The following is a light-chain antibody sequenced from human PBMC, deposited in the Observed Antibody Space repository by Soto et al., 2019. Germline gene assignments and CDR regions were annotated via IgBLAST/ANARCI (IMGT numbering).Light chain of an antibody. CDR1: SSNIGAGYD. Sequence: QSVLTQPPSMYGAPGQRVTISCTGSSSNIGAGYDVHWYQQLPGTAPKLLIHGNTNRPSGVPDRFSGSKSGTSASLAITGLQAEDEANYYCQSYDRSLSALAFGGGTKLTVL. CDR2: GNT. J-gene: IGLJ2*01. CDR3: QSYDRSLSALA. V-gene: IGLV1-40*01.